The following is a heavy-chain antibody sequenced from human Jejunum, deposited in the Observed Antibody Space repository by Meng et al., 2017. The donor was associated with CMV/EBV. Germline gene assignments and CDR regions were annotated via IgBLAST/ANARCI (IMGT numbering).Heavy chain of an antibody. CDR3: ARDLSGTYVGGWFDP. Sequence: SGYTFTNYDINWVRQATGHGLEWMGWMNPNSGNTGYEQKFQGRVTITRNSSISTAYMELSGLTSDDTAIYYCARDLSGTYVGGWFDPWGQGTLVTVSS. D-gene: IGHD1-26*01. V-gene: IGHV1-8*03. CDR2: MNPNSGNT. CDR1: GYTFTNYD. J-gene: IGHJ5*02.